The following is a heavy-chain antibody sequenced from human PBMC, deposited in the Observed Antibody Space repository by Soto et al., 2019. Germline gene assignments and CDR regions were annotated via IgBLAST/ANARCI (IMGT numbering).Heavy chain of an antibody. CDR1: GFTFSSYG. CDR3: AKDNVYDSSVSSIDY. Sequence: EVQLLESGGGLIQPGGSLRLSCAASGFTFSSYGMSWVRQAPGKGLEWVSAISGGGGSTYYADSVKGRFTISRDNSKNTLYLQMSSLRAEDTAIYYWAKDNVYDSSVSSIDYWGQGTLVTVSS. V-gene: IGHV3-23*01. CDR2: ISGGGGST. J-gene: IGHJ4*02. D-gene: IGHD3-22*01.